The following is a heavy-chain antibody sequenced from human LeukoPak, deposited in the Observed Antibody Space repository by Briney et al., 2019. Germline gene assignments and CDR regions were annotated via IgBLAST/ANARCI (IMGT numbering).Heavy chain of an antibody. Sequence: PSETLSLTCAVYGGSFSGYYWSWIRQPPGKGLEWIGELNHSGSTNYNPSLKSRVTISVDTSKNQFSLKLSSVTAADTAVYYCARGPRLSGYTYWGQGTLVTVSS. J-gene: IGHJ4*02. CDR2: LNHSGST. CDR3: ARGPRLSGYTY. CDR1: GGSFSGYY. V-gene: IGHV4-34*01. D-gene: IGHD3-3*01.